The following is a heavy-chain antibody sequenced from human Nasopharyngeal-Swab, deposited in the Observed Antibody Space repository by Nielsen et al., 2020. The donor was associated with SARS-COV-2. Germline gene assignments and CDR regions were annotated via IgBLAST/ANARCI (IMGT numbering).Heavy chain of an antibody. J-gene: IGHJ4*02. Sequence: SETLSLTCTVSGGSVSSGGYYWSWIRQHPGKGLEWIGYIYYSGSTYYNPSLKSRVTISVDTSKNQFSLKLSSVTAADTAVYYCARDARLRGYSGYAYDYWGQGTLVTVSS. CDR2: IYYSGST. CDR1: GGSVSSGGYY. CDR3: ARDARLRGYSGYAYDY. V-gene: IGHV4-31*03. D-gene: IGHD5-12*01.